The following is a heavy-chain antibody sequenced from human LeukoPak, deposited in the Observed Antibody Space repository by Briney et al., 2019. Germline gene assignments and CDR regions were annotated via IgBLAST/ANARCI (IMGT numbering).Heavy chain of an antibody. CDR1: GFTSNSYW. D-gene: IGHD3-16*02. Sequence: GGSLRPSCAASGFTSNSYWIHWVRQAPGKGLVWVSRINTDGSRTNYADSVKGRFAISRDDAKNTVHLQMYSLGAEDSAVYYCVRGASLAYYMDVWGKGTTVTVSS. J-gene: IGHJ6*03. CDR3: VRGASLAYYMDV. CDR2: INTDGSRT. V-gene: IGHV3-74*01.